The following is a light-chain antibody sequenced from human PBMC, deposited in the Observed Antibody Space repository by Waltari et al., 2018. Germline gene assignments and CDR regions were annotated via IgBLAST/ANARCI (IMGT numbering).Light chain of an antibody. J-gene: IGKJ2*01. V-gene: IGKV3-15*01. CDR3: QQYDNWPPIT. Sequence: EIVMTQSPATLSVSPGERATLSCRASQSIRSNLAWDRQKPGQAPRLLIYGASFRATGIPARFSGSGSGTEFTLTISSLQSEDFAIYYCQQYDNWPPITFGQGTKLEMK. CDR1: QSIRSN. CDR2: GAS.